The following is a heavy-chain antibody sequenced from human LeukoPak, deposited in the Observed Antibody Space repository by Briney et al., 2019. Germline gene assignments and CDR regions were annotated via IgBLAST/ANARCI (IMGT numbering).Heavy chain of an antibody. V-gene: IGHV3-23*01. J-gene: IGHJ4*02. CDR3: AKDQGGCSSTSCYARGVDDS. D-gene: IGHD2-2*01. Sequence: PGGSLRLSCAASGSTFSSYAIRWVRPAPGKGLEWVSAIIGSGGSTYYADSVKGRFTISRDNTKNTLYLQMNSLRAEDTAVYYCAKDQGGCSSTSCYARGVDDSWGQGTLVTVSS. CDR2: IIGSGGST. CDR1: GSTFSSYA.